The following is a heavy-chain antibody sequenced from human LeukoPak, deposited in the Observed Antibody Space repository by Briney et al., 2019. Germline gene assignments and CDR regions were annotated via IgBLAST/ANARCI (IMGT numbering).Heavy chain of an antibody. Sequence: GGSPRLSCAAPGFTISNYWMHLVRPAPGTGLVWVSRIHPDGSITTYADSVKGRFTISRDNAKNTLYLQMNSLRAEDTAVYYCAPQQTYSPYNWFDPWGQGTLVTVSS. CDR1: GFTISNYW. CDR2: IHPDGSIT. CDR3: APQQTYSPYNWFDP. V-gene: IGHV3-74*03. D-gene: IGHD5-12*01. J-gene: IGHJ5*02.